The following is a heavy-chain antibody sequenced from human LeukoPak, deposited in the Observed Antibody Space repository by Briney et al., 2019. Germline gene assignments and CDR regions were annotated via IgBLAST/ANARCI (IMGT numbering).Heavy chain of an antibody. CDR1: GGSISSYY. D-gene: IGHD3-22*01. J-gene: IGHJ4*02. CDR2: IYYRGST. V-gene: IGHV4-59*01. Sequence: SETLSLTCTVSGGSISSYYWSWIRQPPGKGLEWIGYIYYRGSTNYNPSLKSRVTISVDTSKNQFSLKLSSVTAADTAVYYCARSTPLADYYDSSGYYTPGYYFDYWGQGTLVTVSS. CDR3: ARSTPLADYYDSSGYYTPGYYFDY.